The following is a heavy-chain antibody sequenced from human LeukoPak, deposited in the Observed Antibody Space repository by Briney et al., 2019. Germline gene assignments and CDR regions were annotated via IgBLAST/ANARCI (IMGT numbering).Heavy chain of an antibody. V-gene: IGHV1-8*01. CDR3: ARGEWRTTVVRDAYYFDY. CDR2: MNPNSGNT. D-gene: IGHD4-23*01. J-gene: IGHJ4*02. Sequence: ASVKVSCKASGYTFTSYDINWVRQATGQGLEWMGWMNPNSGNTGYAQKFQGRVTMTRNTSISTAYMELSSLRSEDTAVYYCARGEWRTTVVRDAYYFDYWGQGTLVAVSS. CDR1: GYTFTSYD.